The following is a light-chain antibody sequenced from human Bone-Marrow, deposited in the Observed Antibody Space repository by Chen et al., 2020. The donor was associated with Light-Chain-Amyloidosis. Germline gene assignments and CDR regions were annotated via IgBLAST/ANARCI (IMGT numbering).Light chain of an antibody. CDR3: SSYTSTGTYV. Sequence: QSALTQPASVSGSPGQSITISCTGSSGDVGGYNYVSWYRHHPGKPPKLMIYEVSNLPSGVSNRFSGSKSGNTASLTISGLQTEDEADYYCSSYTSTGTYVFGTGTKVTVL. V-gene: IGLV2-14*01. CDR2: EVS. CDR1: SGDVGGYNY. J-gene: IGLJ1*01.